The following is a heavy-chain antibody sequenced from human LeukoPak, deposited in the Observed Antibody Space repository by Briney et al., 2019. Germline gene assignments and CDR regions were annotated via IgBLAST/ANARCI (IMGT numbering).Heavy chain of an antibody. CDR1: GFTFSDYC. Sequence: GGSLRLSCAASGFTFSDYCMSWIRQAPGKGLEWLSYISSSGTFIYSADSVKGRFTISRDNAKNSLYLQMNSLRAEDTAVYYCARRAYVDLVSATGPDYWGQGTLVTVSS. V-gene: IGHV3-11*01. J-gene: IGHJ4*02. D-gene: IGHD5/OR15-5a*01. CDR3: ARRAYVDLVSATGPDY. CDR2: ISSSGTFI.